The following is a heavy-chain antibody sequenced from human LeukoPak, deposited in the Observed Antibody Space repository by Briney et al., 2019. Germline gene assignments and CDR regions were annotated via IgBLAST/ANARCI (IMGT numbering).Heavy chain of an antibody. CDR3: AKDLTSSYYGSGSLWFDP. V-gene: IGHV3-23*01. D-gene: IGHD3-10*01. CDR1: GFTFSSYA. J-gene: IGHJ5*02. Sequence: GGSLRLSCAASGFTFSSYAMGWVRQAPGKGLEWVSAISGSGGSTYYADSVKGRFTISRDNSKNTLYLQMNSLRAEDTALYYCAKDLTSSYYGSGSLWFDPWGQGTLVTVSS. CDR2: ISGSGGST.